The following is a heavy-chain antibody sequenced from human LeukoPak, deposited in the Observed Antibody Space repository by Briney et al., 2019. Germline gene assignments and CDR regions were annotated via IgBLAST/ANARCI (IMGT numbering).Heavy chain of an antibody. J-gene: IGHJ4*02. V-gene: IGHV3-53*01. CDR1: GFTVSSNY. D-gene: IGHD5-18*01. CDR2: IYSGGST. CDR3: ARVDTAMVIDY. Sequence: GGSLRLSCAASGFTVSSNYMSWVRQAPGKGLEWVSVIYSGGSTYYADSVKGRFTISRDNSKNTLFLQMNSLRAEDTAVYYCARVDTAMVIDYWGQGILVTVSS.